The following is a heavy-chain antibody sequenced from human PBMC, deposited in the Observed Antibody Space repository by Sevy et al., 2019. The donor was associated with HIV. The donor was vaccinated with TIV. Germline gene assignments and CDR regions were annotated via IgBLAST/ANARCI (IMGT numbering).Heavy chain of an antibody. CDR2: IWSDGAYK. J-gene: IGHJ4*02. D-gene: IGHD3-22*01. Sequence: GGSLRLSCAATGFTFSNYAMHWVRQAPGKGMEWVAIIWSDGAYKYHVDSLKGRLTISRDNSKNTLYLQMTNVRVEDTAVYYCARGGYYYDNAAYYALDSWGQGTLVTVSS. CDR1: GFTFSNYA. CDR3: ARGGYYYDNAAYYALDS. V-gene: IGHV3-33*01.